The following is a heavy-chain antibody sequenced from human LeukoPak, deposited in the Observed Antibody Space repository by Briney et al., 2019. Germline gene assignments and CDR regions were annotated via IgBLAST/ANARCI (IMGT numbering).Heavy chain of an antibody. V-gene: IGHV4-61*02. CDR2: IYTSGST. CDR1: GGSISSATYY. CDR3: ARGGHNWNYADYYYYMDV. J-gene: IGHJ6*03. D-gene: IGHD1-7*01. Sequence: SETLSLTCTVSGGSISSATYYWNWIRQPAGKGLEWIGRIYTSGSTNYNPSLKSRVTISVDTSKNQFSLKLSSVTAADTAVYYCARGGHNWNYADYYYYMDVWDKGTTVTVSS.